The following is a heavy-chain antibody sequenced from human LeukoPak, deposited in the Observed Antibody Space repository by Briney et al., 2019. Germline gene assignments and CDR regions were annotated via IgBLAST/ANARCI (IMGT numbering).Heavy chain of an antibody. D-gene: IGHD3-10*01. Sequence: PGGSLRLSCAASGFTFSSYWMSWVRQAPGEGLEWVANIKQDGSEKYYVDSVKGRFTISRDNAKNSLYLQMNSLRAEDTAVYYCARDRPRLPRNGGLVDYWGQGTLVTVSS. J-gene: IGHJ4*02. V-gene: IGHV3-7*01. CDR2: IKQDGSEK. CDR1: GFTFSSYW. CDR3: ARDRPRLPRNGGLVDY.